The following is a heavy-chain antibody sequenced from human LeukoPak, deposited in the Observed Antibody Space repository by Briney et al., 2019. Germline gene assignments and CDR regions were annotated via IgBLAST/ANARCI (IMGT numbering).Heavy chain of an antibody. CDR3: AREPQRVRGLIIPSDFDY. CDR2: TYYRSKWYN. V-gene: IGHV6-1*01. Sequence: SQTLSLTCAISGDSVSSNSAAWNWIRQSPSRGLERLGRTYYRSKWYNDYAVSVKSRITIKPDTSKNQFSLHLNSVTPDDTAFYYCAREPQRVRGLIIPSDFDYWGQGTLVTVSS. D-gene: IGHD3-10*01. CDR1: GDSVSSNSAA. J-gene: IGHJ4*02.